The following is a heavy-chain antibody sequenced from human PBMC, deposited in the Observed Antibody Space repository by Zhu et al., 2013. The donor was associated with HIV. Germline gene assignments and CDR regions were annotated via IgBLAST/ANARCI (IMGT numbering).Heavy chain of an antibody. D-gene: IGHD5-18*01. Sequence: QVQLVQSGAEVKKPGASVKVSCKASGYTFTGYYTHWVRQAPGQGLEWMGWINPNSGGTNYAQKFQGRVTMTRDTSISTAYMELSRLRSDDTAVYYCAREAVDTAMVGPWYFDLWGLAPWSLVSS. J-gene: IGHJ2*01. CDR2: INPNSGGT. CDR1: GYTFTGYY. V-gene: IGHV1-2*02. CDR3: AREAVDTAMVGPWYFDL.